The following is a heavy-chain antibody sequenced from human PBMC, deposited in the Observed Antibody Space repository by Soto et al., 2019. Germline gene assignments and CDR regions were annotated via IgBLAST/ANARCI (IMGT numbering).Heavy chain of an antibody. CDR3: ARGPYYDFWSGYYLDY. V-gene: IGHV1-69*01. CDR1: GGTFSSYA. J-gene: IGHJ4*02. Sequence: QVQLVQSGAEVKKPGSSVKVSCKASGGTFSSYAISWVRQAPGQGLEWMGGIIPIFGTANYAQKFQGRVTITADESTSTDYMELSSLISEDTAVYYCARGPYYDFWSGYYLDYWGQGTLVTVSS. D-gene: IGHD3-3*01. CDR2: IIPIFGTA.